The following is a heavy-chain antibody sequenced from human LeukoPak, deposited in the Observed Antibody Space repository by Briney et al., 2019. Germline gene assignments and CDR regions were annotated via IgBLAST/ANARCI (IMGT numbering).Heavy chain of an antibody. CDR2: ISYDGSNK. CDR3: ARGFQLDYFYYGMDV. V-gene: IGHV3-30*03. J-gene: IGHJ6*02. CDR1: GFTFSSYG. Sequence: PGGSLRLSCAASGFTFSSYGMHWVRQAPGKGLEWVAVISYDGSNKYYADSVKGRFTISRDNSKNTLYLQMNSLRAEDTAVYYCARGFQLDYFYYGMDVWGQGTTVTVSS. D-gene: IGHD2-2*03.